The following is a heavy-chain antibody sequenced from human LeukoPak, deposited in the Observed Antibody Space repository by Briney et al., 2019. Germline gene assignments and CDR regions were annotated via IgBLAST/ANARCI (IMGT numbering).Heavy chain of an antibody. CDR2: IYYSGST. V-gene: IGHV4-59*01. Sequence: SQTLSLTCTVSGGSISSYYWSWIRQPPGKGLEWIGYIYYSGSTNYNPSLKSRVTISVDTSKNQFSLKLSSVTAADTAVYYCAGGDYYDSSGYWGQGTLVTVSS. J-gene: IGHJ4*02. CDR3: AGGDYYDSSGY. D-gene: IGHD3-22*01. CDR1: GGSISSYY.